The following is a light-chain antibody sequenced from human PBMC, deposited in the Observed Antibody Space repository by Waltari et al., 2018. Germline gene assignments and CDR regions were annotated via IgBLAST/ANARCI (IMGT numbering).Light chain of an antibody. J-gene: IGLJ2*01. CDR1: NLGDKF. Sequence: SYELTQPPSVSVSPGQTASITCSGDNLGDKFACWYQLKPGQSPVLVIYQDSKRPSGIPERFSGSNSGNTATLTISGTQAMDEADYYCQAWDSTTVVFGGGTKLTVL. CDR3: QAWDSTTVV. CDR2: QDS. V-gene: IGLV3-1*01.